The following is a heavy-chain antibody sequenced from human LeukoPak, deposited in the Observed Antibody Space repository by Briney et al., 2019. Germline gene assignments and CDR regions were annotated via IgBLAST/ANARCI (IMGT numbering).Heavy chain of an antibody. V-gene: IGHV1-69*01. J-gene: IGHJ4*02. CDR1: GGTFSSYA. Sequence: ASVKVSCKASGGTFSSYAISWVRQAPGQGLEWMGGIIPIFGTANYAQKFQGRVTITADESTSTAYMELSSLRSEDTAVYYCARNVGATTTNFDYWGQGTLVTVSS. D-gene: IGHD1-26*01. CDR2: IIPIFGTA. CDR3: ARNVGATTTNFDY.